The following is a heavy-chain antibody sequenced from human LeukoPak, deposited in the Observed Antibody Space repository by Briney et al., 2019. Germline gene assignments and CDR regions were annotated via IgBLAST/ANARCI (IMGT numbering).Heavy chain of an antibody. CDR2: IYYSGST. J-gene: IGHJ6*03. V-gene: IGHV4-39*01. CDR3: ARGRPASPYYMDV. CDR1: GGSISSSSYY. Sequence: SETLSLTCTVSGGSISSSSYYWGWIRQPPGKGLEWIGSIYYSGSTYYNPSLKSRVTISVDTSKNQFSLKLSSVTAADTAVYYCARGRPASPYYMDVWGKGTTVTVSS.